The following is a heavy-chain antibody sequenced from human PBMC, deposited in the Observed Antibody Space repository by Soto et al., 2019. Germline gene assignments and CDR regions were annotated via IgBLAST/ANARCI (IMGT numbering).Heavy chain of an antibody. Sequence: GGSLRLSCAASGFTFSSYAMSWVRQAPGKGLEWVSAISGSGGSTYYADSVKGRFTISRDNSKNTLYLQMNSLRAEDTAVYYCAKGPAGYCSSTSCYTYYYGMDVWGQGTTVTVSS. CDR3: AKGPAGYCSSTSCYTYYYGMDV. J-gene: IGHJ6*02. V-gene: IGHV3-23*01. CDR1: GFTFSSYA. CDR2: ISGSGGST. D-gene: IGHD2-2*02.